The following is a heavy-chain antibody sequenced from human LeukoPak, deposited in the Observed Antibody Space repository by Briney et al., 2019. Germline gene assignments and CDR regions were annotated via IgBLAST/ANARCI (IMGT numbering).Heavy chain of an antibody. CDR1: GFTFSSYA. V-gene: IGHV3-23*01. D-gene: IGHD5-12*01. CDR3: AQMSSGYDVFDY. Sequence: PGGSLRLSCAASGFTFSSYAMSWVRQAPGGGLEWVSAISGSGGSTYYADSVKGRFTISRDNSKNTLYLQMNSLRAEDTAVYYCAQMSSGYDVFDYWGQGTLVTVSS. J-gene: IGHJ4*02. CDR2: ISGSGGST.